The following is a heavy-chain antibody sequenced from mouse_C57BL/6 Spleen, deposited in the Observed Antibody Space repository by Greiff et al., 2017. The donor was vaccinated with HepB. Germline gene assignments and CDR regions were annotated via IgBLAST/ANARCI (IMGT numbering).Heavy chain of an antibody. J-gene: IGHJ1*03. CDR3: AGWGNYVSGYFDG. Sequence: QVQLQQSGAELVKPGASVKISCKASGYAFSSYWMNWVKQRPGKGLEWIGQIYPGDGDTNYNGKFKGKATLTADKSSSTAYMQLSSLTSEDSAVYFCAGWGNYVSGYFDGWGTGTTVTVSS. V-gene: IGHV1-80*01. CDR2: IYPGDGDT. CDR1: GYAFSSYW. D-gene: IGHD2-1*01.